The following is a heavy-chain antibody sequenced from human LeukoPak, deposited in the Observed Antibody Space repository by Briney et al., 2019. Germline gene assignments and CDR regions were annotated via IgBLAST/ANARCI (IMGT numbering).Heavy chain of an antibody. D-gene: IGHD6-19*01. CDR1: GFTFSNYG. Sequence: GGSLRLSCAASGFTFSNYGMHWVRQGPGKGLEWVAVIGYDGSNQYYVDSVKGRFTISRDNSRNTVYLQMNSLRAEDTAMHYCAKEYSSGYSDYWGQGTLVTVSS. CDR3: AKEYSSGYSDY. CDR2: IGYDGSNQ. V-gene: IGHV3-30*18. J-gene: IGHJ4*02.